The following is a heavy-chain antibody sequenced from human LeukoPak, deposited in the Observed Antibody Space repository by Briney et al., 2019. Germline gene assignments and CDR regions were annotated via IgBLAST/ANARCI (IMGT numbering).Heavy chain of an antibody. J-gene: IGHJ4*02. D-gene: IGHD1-26*01. CDR2: IHFNDVT. CDR1: GFSLNTDRVG. V-gene: IGHV2-5*01. CDR3: ARRLTFGPTFDW. Sequence: SGPTLVNPTQTLTLTCTFSGFSLNTDRVGVGCVRQPPGKALEWLAVIHFNDVTHYTPSLLGRLTITKDTSNNQVVLRLTDVTPVDTATYYCARRLTFGPTFDWWGQGMLVTVSS.